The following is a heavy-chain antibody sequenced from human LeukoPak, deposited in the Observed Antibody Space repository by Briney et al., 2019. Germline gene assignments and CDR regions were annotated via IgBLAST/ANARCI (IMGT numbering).Heavy chain of an antibody. CDR3: AKGHYDSWSGFYGIWY. J-gene: IGHJ4*02. CDR2: ISGSGGST. V-gene: IGHV3-23*01. D-gene: IGHD3-3*01. Sequence: GGSLRLSCAASGFTFSSYAMSWVRQAPGKGLEWVSAISGSGGSTYYADSVKGRFTISRDNSKNTLYLQMNSLRAEDTAVYYCAKGHYDSWSGFYGIWYWGQGTLVTVSS. CDR1: GFTFSSYA.